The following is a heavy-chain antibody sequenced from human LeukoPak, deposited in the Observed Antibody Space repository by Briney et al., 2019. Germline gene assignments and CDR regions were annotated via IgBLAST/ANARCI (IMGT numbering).Heavy chain of an antibody. Sequence: SETLSLTCTVSGYSISSGFYWGWIRQPPGKGLEWIAAIFHSGRTYYNPSLKSRVTISVDTSKNQFSLTLSSVTAADTAVYYCAREDAGILTGYAGLGYWGQGTLVTVSS. CDR1: GYSISSGFY. V-gene: IGHV4-38-2*02. CDR3: AREDAGILTGYAGLGY. D-gene: IGHD3-9*01. J-gene: IGHJ4*02. CDR2: IFHSGRT.